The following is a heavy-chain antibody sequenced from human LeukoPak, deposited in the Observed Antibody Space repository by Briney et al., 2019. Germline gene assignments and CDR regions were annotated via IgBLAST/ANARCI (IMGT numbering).Heavy chain of an antibody. V-gene: IGHV1-69*04. CDR2: IIPILGIA. D-gene: IGHD3-3*01. CDR3: ARVLLITIFGDLKYYFDY. CDR1: GGTFSSYA. Sequence: SVKVSCKASGGTFSSYAISWVRQAPGQGLEWMGRIIPILGIANYAQKFQGRVTITADKSTSTAYMELSSLRSEDTAVYYCARVLLITIFGDLKYYFDYWGQGTLVTVSS. J-gene: IGHJ4*02.